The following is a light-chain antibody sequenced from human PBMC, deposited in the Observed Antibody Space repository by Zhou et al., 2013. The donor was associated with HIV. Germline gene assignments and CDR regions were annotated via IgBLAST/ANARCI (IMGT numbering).Light chain of an antibody. V-gene: IGKV3D-15*01. CDR2: HAS. CDR3: QHYDSLPIT. CDR1: QSVSNN. Sequence: EIVMTESPATLSVSPGERATLSCRASQSVSNNVAWYQHKPGQAPRPLIYHASTRATGIPDRFSGSGSGTDFTLTISRVEPEDFAVYYCQHYDSLPITFGQGTRLEIK. J-gene: IGKJ5*01.